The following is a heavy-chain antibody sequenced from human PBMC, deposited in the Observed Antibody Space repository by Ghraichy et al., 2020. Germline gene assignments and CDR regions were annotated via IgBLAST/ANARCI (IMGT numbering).Heavy chain of an antibody. CDR3: ARGGLGPNSGYDHYYYYGMDV. D-gene: IGHD5-12*01. CDR2: MNPNSGNT. J-gene: IGHJ6*02. CDR1: GYTFTSYD. Sequence: ASVKVSCKASGYTFTSYDINWVRQATGQGLEWMGWMNPNSGNTGYAQKFQGRVTMTRNTSISTAYMELSSLRSEDTAVYYCARGGLGPNSGYDHYYYYGMDVWGQGTTVTVSS. V-gene: IGHV1-8*01.